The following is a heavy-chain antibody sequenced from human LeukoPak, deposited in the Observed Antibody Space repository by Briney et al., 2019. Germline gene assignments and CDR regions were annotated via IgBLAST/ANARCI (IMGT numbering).Heavy chain of an antibody. Sequence: PGGSLRLSCAASGFTFSSYAMHWVRQAPGKGLEWVAVISYDGSNKYYADSVKGRFTISRDNAKNSLYLQMNSLRAEDTAVYYCAKLIARSSSVDYWGQGTLVTVSS. CDR3: AKLIARSSSVDY. D-gene: IGHD6-6*01. J-gene: IGHJ4*02. V-gene: IGHV3-30-3*02. CDR2: ISYDGSNK. CDR1: GFTFSSYA.